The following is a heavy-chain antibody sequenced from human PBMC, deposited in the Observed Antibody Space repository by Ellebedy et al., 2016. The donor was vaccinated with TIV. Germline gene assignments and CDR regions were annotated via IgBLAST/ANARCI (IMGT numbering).Heavy chain of an antibody. V-gene: IGHV4-39*01. CDR3: ARQGPHYNAYKNYIDY. CDR1: GASISSSAYG. J-gene: IGHJ4*02. CDR2: FSSSGST. Sequence: GSLRLSXSVSGASISSSAYGWGWIRQPPGKRLEWIGSFSSSGSTYYNPSLESRLTISVDTSMNQFSLNLRFVTVADTAVYYCARQGPHYNAYKNYIDYWGQGTLVTVSS. D-gene: IGHD5-24*01.